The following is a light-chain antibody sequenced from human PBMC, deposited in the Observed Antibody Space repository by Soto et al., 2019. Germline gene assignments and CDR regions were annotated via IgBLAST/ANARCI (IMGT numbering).Light chain of an antibody. Sequence: QSVLTQPPSASGTPGQRVTISGSGSSSNTGTNSVNWYQHLPGTAPKLLIFNNNRRPSGVLDRFSGSKSGTSASLAISGLQSEDEAHYYCAAWDDRLKGVVFGGGTKLTVL. J-gene: IGLJ2*01. CDR3: AAWDDRLKGVV. CDR2: NNN. CDR1: SSNTGTNS. V-gene: IGLV1-44*01.